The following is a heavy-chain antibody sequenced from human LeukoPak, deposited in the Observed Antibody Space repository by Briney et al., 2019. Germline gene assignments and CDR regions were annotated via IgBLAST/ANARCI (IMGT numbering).Heavy chain of an antibody. V-gene: IGHV4-59*01. J-gene: IGHJ4*02. CDR1: GASIRSYY. CDR2: ISYSGYT. D-gene: IGHD4-23*01. CDR3: ARGRNDNGGMFFDS. Sequence: SETLSLTCTVSGASIRSYYWSWIRQAPGKGLEWVGFISYSGYTSYSPSLKSRVAISVDTSKSQFSLRPTSMTAAETAIYYCARGRNDNGGMFFDSWAQGTLVTVSS.